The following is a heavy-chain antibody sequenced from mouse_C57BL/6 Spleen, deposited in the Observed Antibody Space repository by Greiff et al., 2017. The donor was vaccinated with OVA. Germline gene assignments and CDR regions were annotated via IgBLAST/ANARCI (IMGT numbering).Heavy chain of an antibody. CDR2: FHPYNDDT. Sequence: VHLVESGAELVKPGASVKMSCKASGYTFTTYPIEWMKQNHGKSLEWIGNFHPYNDDTKYNEKFKGKATLTVEKSSSTVYLELSRLTSDDSAVYYCARRRWDGRGYYFDYWGQGTTLTVSS. CDR3: ARRRWDGRGYYFDY. J-gene: IGHJ2*01. D-gene: IGHD4-1*01. V-gene: IGHV1-47*01. CDR1: GYTFTTYP.